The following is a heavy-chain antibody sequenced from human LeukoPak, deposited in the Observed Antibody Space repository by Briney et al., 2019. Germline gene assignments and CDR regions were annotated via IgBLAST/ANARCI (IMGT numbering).Heavy chain of an antibody. V-gene: IGHV3-30-3*01. CDR1: GFTFTSYA. CDR3: ARKPDAFDL. CDR2: ISYDGSIK. J-gene: IGHJ3*01. Sequence: GRSLRLSCVASGFTFTSYAMHWVRQAPGKGLEWVTVISYDGSIKYYADSVKGRFTISRDISKNTLYLQMNSLRAEDTAVYYCARKPDAFDLWGQGTMVTASS.